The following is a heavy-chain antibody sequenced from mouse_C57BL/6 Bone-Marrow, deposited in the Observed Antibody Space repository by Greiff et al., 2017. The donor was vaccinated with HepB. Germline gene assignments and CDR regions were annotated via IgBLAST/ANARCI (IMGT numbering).Heavy chain of an antibody. CDR2: IYPGNSDT. CDR3: TRIRGAVEDY. V-gene: IGHV1-5*01. Sequence: VQLQQSGTVLARPGASVKMSCKPSGYTFTSYWMHWVKQRPGQGLEWIGAIYPGNSDTSYNQKFKGKAKLTAVTSASTAYMALSSLTNEDSAVYYCTRIRGAVEDYWGQGTTLTVSA. D-gene: IGHD1-1*01. J-gene: IGHJ2*01. CDR1: GYTFTSYW.